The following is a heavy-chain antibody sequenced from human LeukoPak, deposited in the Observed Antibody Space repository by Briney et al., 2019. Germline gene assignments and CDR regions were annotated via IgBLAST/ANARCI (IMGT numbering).Heavy chain of an antibody. CDR2: IYSGGST. J-gene: IGHJ3*02. D-gene: IGHD5-24*01. CDR1: GFTVSSNY. CDR3: ARGRGWDGNNYGTTNDALDI. Sequence: GGSLRLSCAASGFTVSSNYMSWVRQAPGKGLEWVSVIYSGGSTYYADSVKGRFTISRDNSKNTLYLQMNSLRAEDTAVYYCARGRGWDGNNYGTTNDALDIWGQGTMVTVSS. V-gene: IGHV3-53*01.